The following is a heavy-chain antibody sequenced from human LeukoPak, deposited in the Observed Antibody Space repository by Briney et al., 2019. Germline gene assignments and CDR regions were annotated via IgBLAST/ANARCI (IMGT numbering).Heavy chain of an antibody. D-gene: IGHD3-22*01. CDR3: AKVDGSGNSVFDY. CDR2: INPDGRTT. Sequence: SGGPLTLSCAASGFPYKTYWMHWLRQAPGKGRVWVSRINPDGRTTNYADSAKGRFTISRDNAKNTLYLQMNSVRVEDTATYYCAKVDGSGNSVFDYWGQGTLVPVSS. V-gene: IGHV3-74*01. J-gene: IGHJ4*02. CDR1: GFPYKTYW.